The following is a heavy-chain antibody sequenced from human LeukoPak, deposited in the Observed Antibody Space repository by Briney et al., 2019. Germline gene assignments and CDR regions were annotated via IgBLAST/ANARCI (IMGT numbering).Heavy chain of an antibody. CDR2: IRHDGSAR. CDR1: GFTFNSYW. D-gene: IGHD6-19*01. J-gene: IGHJ4*02. Sequence: GGSLRLSCTASGFTFNSYWMTWVRQAPGEGLEWVANIRHDGSARYYGDSVKGRFTISRDDAKNSLFLQMNSLRGDDTALYYCARDNSGFNYWGQGTMVTVSS. V-gene: IGHV3-7*01. CDR3: ARDNSGFNY.